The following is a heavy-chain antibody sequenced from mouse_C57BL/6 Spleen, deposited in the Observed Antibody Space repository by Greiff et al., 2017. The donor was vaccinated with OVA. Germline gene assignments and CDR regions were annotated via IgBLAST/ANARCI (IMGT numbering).Heavy chain of an antibody. V-gene: IGHV2-2*01. Sequence: QVQLKESGPGLVQPSQSLSITCTVSGFSLTSYGVHWVRQSPGKGLEWLGVIWSGGSTDYNAAFISRLSISKDNSKSQVFFKMNSLQADDTAIYDGARCLYDYAGGYANWGQGTLVTDSA. CDR3: ARCLYDYAGGYAN. D-gene: IGHD2-4*01. J-gene: IGHJ3*01. CDR1: GFSLTSYG. CDR2: IWSGGST.